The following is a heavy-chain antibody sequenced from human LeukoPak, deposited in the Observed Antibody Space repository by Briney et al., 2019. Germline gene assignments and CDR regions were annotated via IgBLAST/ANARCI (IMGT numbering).Heavy chain of an antibody. D-gene: IGHD1-26*01. CDR2: ISHTEST. CDR3: ARGVSSGSYYNPFDS. CDR1: GGSFSGYY. J-gene: IGHJ4*02. Sequence: PSETLSPTCAVYGGSFSGYYWSWIRQPPGKRLEWIGEISHTESTTYNPSLKSRVTISVDKSKNQFSLKLKSLTAADTAIYYCARGVSSGSYYNPFDSWGQGTLVTVSS. V-gene: IGHV4-34*01.